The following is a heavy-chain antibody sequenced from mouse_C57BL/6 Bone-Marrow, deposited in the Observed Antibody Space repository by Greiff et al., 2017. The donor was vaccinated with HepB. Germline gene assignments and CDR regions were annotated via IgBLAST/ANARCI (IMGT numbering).Heavy chain of an antibody. CDR2: INPSTGGT. CDR3: ALWSFAY. V-gene: IGHV1-42*01. CDR1: GYSFTGYY. D-gene: IGHD1-1*02. J-gene: IGHJ3*01. Sequence: EVKLQQSGPELVKPGASVKISCKASGYSFTGYYMNWVKQSPEKSLEWIGEINPSTGGTTYNQKFKAKATLTVDKSSSTAYMQLKSLTSEDSAVYSCALWSFAYWGQGTLVTVSA.